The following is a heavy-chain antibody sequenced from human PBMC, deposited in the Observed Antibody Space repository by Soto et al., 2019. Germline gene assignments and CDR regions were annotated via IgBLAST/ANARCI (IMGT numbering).Heavy chain of an antibody. D-gene: IGHD4-17*01. V-gene: IGHV3-7*01. CDR3: ARDPLSYGDYAQTYWYFDL. CDR2: ISQDGTDT. J-gene: IGHJ2*01. CDR1: GITFSRCL. Sequence: EAQLVESGGGLVQPGGSLRLSCGASGITFSRCLMSWVRQAPGKGLEWVASISQDGTDTDYVDSVKGRFAISRDNPKNSLYLQINSLRADDTAVYDCARDPLSYGDYAQTYWYFDLWGRGTLVTVSS.